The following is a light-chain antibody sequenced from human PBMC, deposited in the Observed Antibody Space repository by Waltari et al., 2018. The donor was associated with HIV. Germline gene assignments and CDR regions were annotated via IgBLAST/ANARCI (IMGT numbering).Light chain of an antibody. V-gene: IGLV1-47*01. CDR1: LSNLGNRF. J-gene: IGLJ3*02. Sequence: SVLSQPPSASGTPGQNPSISCSGDLSNLGNRFVYWYQQRPGMAPRLLIYRNDQRPSGVPDRFSGSKSDTSASLAISGLRFEDEADYHCSTWDDSLSHWVFGGGTKLTVL. CDR2: RND. CDR3: STWDDSLSHWV.